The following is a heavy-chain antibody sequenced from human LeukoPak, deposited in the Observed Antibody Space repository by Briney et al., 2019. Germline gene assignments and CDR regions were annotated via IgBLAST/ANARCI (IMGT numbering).Heavy chain of an antibody. V-gene: IGHV4-34*01. D-gene: IGHD6-13*01. J-gene: IGHJ6*02. CDR3: ARDEAAAEDYYGMDV. CDR2: IYHSGST. Sequence: SETLSLTCAVYGGSFSGYYWSWIRQPPGKGLEWIGEIYHSGSTNYNPSLKSRVTISVDKSKNQFSLKLSSVTAADTAVYYCARDEAAAEDYYGMDVWGQGTTVTVSS. CDR1: GGSFSGYY.